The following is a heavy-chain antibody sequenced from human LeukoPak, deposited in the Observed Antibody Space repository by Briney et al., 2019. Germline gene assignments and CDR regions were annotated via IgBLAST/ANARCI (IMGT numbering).Heavy chain of an antibody. Sequence: GASVKVSCKASGYTFTSYGISWVRQAPGQGLEWMGWINPNSGGTNYAQKFQGRVTMTRDTSISTAYMELSRLRSDDTAVYYCARYGDYSFDYWGQGTLVTVSS. CDR3: ARYGDYSFDY. CDR2: INPNSGGT. J-gene: IGHJ4*02. CDR1: GYTFTSYG. D-gene: IGHD4-17*01. V-gene: IGHV1-2*02.